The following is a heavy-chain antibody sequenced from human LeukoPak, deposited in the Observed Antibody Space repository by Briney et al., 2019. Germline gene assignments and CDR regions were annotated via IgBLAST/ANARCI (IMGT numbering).Heavy chain of an antibody. CDR2: ISSNIDYK. Sequence: GGSLRLSCAASGFTFSTYTMNWVRQAPGKGLEWVSSISSNIDYKYYTDSVKGRFTISRDNAKNSLYLQMNSLRAEDTAVYYCARAWFVGVVKDYWGQGTLVTVSS. D-gene: IGHD3-3*01. V-gene: IGHV3-21*01. CDR3: ARAWFVGVVKDY. J-gene: IGHJ4*02. CDR1: GFTFSTYT.